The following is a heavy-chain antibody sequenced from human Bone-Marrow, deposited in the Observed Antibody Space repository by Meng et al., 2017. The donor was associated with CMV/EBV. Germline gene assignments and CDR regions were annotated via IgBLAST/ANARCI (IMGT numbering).Heavy chain of an antibody. D-gene: IGHD3-10*01. V-gene: IGHV3-11*04. CDR2: ISSSGSTI. Sequence: GGSLRLSCAASGFTFSDYYMSWIRQAPGKGLEWVSYISSSGSTIYYADSVKGRFTISRDNSKNTLYLQMNSLRAEDTAVYYCARDRRVSFGELVDAFDIWGQGTMVTVSS. CDR1: GFTFSDYY. CDR3: ARDRRVSFGELVDAFDI. J-gene: IGHJ3*02.